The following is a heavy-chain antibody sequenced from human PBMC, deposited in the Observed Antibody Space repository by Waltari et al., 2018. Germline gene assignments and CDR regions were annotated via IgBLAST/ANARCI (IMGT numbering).Heavy chain of an antibody. CDR3: ARVGYDSIDY. D-gene: IGHD3-22*01. CDR1: GGSISSGSYY. J-gene: IGHJ4*02. CDR2: IYTSGST. V-gene: IGHV4-61*09. Sequence: QVQLQESGPGLVKPSQTLSLTCTVSGGSISSGSYYWSWIRQPAGKGLEWIGYIYTSGSTNYNPSLKSRVTISVDTSKNQFSLKRSSVTAADTAVYYCARVGYDSIDYWGQGTLVTVSS.